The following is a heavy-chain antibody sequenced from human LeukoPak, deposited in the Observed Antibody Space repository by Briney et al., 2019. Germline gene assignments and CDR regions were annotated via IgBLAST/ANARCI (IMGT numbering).Heavy chain of an antibody. CDR2: ISYDGSNK. D-gene: IGHD3-3*01. CDR1: GFTFSSYA. Sequence: PGRSLRLSCAASGFTFSSYAMHWVRQAPGKGLEWVAVISYDGSNKYYADSVKGRFTISRDNSKNTLYLQMNSLRAEDTAVYYCARDQGRFWSGFDGYFDYWGQGTLVTVSS. J-gene: IGHJ4*02. CDR3: ARDQGRFWSGFDGYFDY. V-gene: IGHV3-30-3*01.